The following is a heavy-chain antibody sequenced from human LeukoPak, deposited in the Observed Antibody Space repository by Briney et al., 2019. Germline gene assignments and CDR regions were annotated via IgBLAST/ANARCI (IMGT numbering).Heavy chain of an antibody. D-gene: IGHD1-1*01. V-gene: IGHV1-69*01. Sequence: SSVKVSCKASGGTFSSYAISWVRQAPGQGLEWMGGIIPIFGTANYAQKFQSRVTITADESTGTAYMDLSSLRSEDTAVYYCARGGVQLERFDYWGQGTLVTVSS. J-gene: IGHJ4*02. CDR1: GGTFSSYA. CDR2: IIPIFGTA. CDR3: ARGGVQLERFDY.